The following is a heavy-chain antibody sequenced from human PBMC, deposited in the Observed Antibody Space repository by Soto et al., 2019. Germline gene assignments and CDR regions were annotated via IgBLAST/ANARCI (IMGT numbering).Heavy chain of an antibody. CDR3: TKGYGASPSPFDY. J-gene: IGHJ4*02. Sequence: LRLSWAASGFTLSSYVMSWVLQAPGKGLEWVSAVSTSGCSTFYAGSVKGRFAISRDNSKNTLYLQVNSLRADDKAVYYCTKGYGASPSPFDYWGQGTQVTVYS. D-gene: IGHD5-12*01. CDR1: GFTLSSYV. V-gene: IGHV3-23*01. CDR2: VSTSGCST.